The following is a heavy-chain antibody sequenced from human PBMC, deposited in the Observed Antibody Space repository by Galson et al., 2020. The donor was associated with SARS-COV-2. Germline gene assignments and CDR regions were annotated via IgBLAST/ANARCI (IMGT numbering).Heavy chain of an antibody. CDR2: INAGNGNT. CDR3: ARKSYYSGYSSGWEDDAFDI. Sequence: ALVKVSCKASGYTFTSYAMHWVRQAPGQRLEWMGWINAGNGNTKYSQKFQGRVTITRDTSASTAYMELSSLRSEDTAVYYCARKSYYSGYSSGWEDDAFDIWGQGTMVTVSS. J-gene: IGHJ3*02. D-gene: IGHD6-19*01. V-gene: IGHV1-3*01. CDR1: GYTFTSYA.